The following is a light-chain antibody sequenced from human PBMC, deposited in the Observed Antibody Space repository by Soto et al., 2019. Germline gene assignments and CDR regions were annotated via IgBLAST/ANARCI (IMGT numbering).Light chain of an antibody. CDR2: GAS. Sequence: EIVLTQSPGTLSLSLGERATLSCRASQSVSSSYLAWYQQKPGQAPRILIYGASSRATGIPDRFSGSGSGTDFTLTISRLEPEDFAVYYCQQYGSSPPYTFGQGTKLEIK. V-gene: IGKV3-20*01. CDR3: QQYGSSPPYT. CDR1: QSVSSSY. J-gene: IGKJ2*01.